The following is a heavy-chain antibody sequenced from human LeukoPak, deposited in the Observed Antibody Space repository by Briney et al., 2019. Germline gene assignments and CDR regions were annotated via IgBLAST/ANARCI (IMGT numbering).Heavy chain of an antibody. J-gene: IGHJ6*02. CDR3: ARDWVNYYGTYGMDV. CDR1: GFTFSSYS. V-gene: IGHV3-21*01. CDR2: ISSSSSYI. Sequence: PGGSLRLSCAASGFTFSSYSMNWVRQAPGKGLEWVSSISSSSSYIYYADSVKGRFTISRDNAKNSLYLQMNSLRAEDTAVYYCARDWVNYYGTYGMDVWGQGTTVTVSS. D-gene: IGHD3-10*01.